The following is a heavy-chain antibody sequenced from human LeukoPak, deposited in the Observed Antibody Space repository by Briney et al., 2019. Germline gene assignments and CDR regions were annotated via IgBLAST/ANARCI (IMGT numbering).Heavy chain of an antibody. D-gene: IGHD3-9*01. J-gene: IGHJ1*01. CDR2: ISSSSSTI. V-gene: IGHV3-48*04. Sequence: GGSLRLSCAASGFTFRSYSMTWVRQAPGKGLEWVSYISSSSSTIYYADSVKGRFTISRDNAKNSLYLQMNSLRAEDTAVYYCARDILTGSQSRFQHWGQGTLVTVSS. CDR3: ARDILTGSQSRFQH. CDR1: GFTFRSYS.